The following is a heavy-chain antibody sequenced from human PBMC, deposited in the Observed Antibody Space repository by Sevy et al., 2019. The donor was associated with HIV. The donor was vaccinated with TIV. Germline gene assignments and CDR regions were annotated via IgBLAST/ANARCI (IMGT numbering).Heavy chain of an antibody. Sequence: ASVKVSCKASGYTFTDYYIHWVRQAPGQGLEWMAWINPNDGVTNYAQRFQGGVTVTRDTSVSTAYMELRGLRYDDTAIYYCARLTTMPTSDLYSMDVWGQGTTVTVSS. D-gene: IGHD4-17*01. V-gene: IGHV1-2*02. CDR1: GYTFTDYY. CDR3: ARLTTMPTSDLYSMDV. CDR2: INPNDGVT. J-gene: IGHJ6*02.